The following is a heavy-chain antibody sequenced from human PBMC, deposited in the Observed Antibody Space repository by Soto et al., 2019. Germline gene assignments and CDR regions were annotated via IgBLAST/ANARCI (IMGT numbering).Heavy chain of an antibody. J-gene: IGHJ5*02. D-gene: IGHD3-10*01. CDR3: ARDPNYGSGSFDP. V-gene: IGHV3-74*01. Sequence: HPGGSLRLSCAASGFTFSTYWMHWVRQTPERGLVCVSRINPDGSNIWYADSVRGRFTISRDNAKSTLYLKMDSLRAEDTAVYYCARDPNYGSGSFDPWGQGTLVTVSS. CDR1: GFTFSTYW. CDR2: INPDGSNI.